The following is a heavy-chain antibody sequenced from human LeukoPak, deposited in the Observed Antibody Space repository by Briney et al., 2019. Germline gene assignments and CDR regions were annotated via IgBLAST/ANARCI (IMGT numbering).Heavy chain of an antibody. Sequence: GGSLRLSCAASGFTFSSYWMHWVRQAPGKGLVWVSRINTDGSSTTYADSVKGRFTISRDSAKNTLYLQMNSLRAEDTAVYYCARESYCSGGSCYSGRAFDIWGQGTMVTVSS. D-gene: IGHD2-15*01. V-gene: IGHV3-74*01. J-gene: IGHJ3*02. CDR3: ARESYCSGGSCYSGRAFDI. CDR2: INTDGSST. CDR1: GFTFSSYW.